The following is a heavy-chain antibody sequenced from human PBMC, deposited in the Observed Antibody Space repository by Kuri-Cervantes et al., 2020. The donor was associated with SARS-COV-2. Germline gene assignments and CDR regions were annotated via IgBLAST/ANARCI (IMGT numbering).Heavy chain of an antibody. D-gene: IGHD7-27*01. J-gene: IGHJ2*01. CDR1: GGTFSSYA. Sequence: ASVKVSCKASGGTFSSYALSWVRQATGQGLEWMGWMNPNSGNTGYAQKFQGRVTLTRNTSISTAYMELSSLRSEDTAVYYCATVGLGRWYFDLWGRGTLVTVSS. CDR3: ATVGLGRWYFDL. V-gene: IGHV1-8*02. CDR2: MNPNSGNT.